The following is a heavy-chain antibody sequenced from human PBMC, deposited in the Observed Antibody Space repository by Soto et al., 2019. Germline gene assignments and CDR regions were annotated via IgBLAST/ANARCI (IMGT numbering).Heavy chain of an antibody. D-gene: IGHD3-22*01. CDR1: GYSFSSYW. Sequence: GESPKISCKGSGYSFSSYWIGWVRQRPGKGLEWMGIIYPIDSDTRYSPSFQCQVTISADKSISTAYLQWSSLKASDTAMYYCAKTLIWYDSSGYYPDYFDYWGQGTLVTVSS. J-gene: IGHJ4*02. V-gene: IGHV5-51*01. CDR2: IYPIDSDT. CDR3: AKTLIWYDSSGYYPDYFDY.